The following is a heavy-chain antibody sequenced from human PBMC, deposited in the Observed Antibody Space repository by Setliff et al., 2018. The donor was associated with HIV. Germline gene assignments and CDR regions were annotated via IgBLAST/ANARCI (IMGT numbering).Heavy chain of an antibody. CDR3: ARETMYDSRGYLSHYFDY. CDR2: INQDGSKK. CDR1: GFTFSNYW. J-gene: IGHJ4*02. V-gene: IGHV3-7*01. D-gene: IGHD3-22*01. Sequence: GGSLRLSCAASGFTFSNYWIIWVRQAPGKGLEWVANINQDGSKKYYVDSVKGRFTISRDNAKNSLYLQMNSLRVEDTAVYYCARETMYDSRGYLSHYFDYWGQGTPVTVSS.